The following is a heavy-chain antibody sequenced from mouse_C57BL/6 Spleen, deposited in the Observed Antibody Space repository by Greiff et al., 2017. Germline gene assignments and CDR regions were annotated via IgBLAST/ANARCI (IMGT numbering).Heavy chain of an antibody. J-gene: IGHJ1*03. Sequence: VKLMESGAELVKPGASVKISCKASGYAFSSYWMNWVKQRPGKGLEWIGQIYPGDGDTNYNGKFKGKATLTADKSSSTAYMQLSSLTSEDSAVYFCARGGRRWYFDVWGTGTTVTVSS. CDR3: ARGGRRWYFDV. D-gene: IGHD3-3*01. V-gene: IGHV1-80*01. CDR1: GYAFSSYW. CDR2: IYPGDGDT.